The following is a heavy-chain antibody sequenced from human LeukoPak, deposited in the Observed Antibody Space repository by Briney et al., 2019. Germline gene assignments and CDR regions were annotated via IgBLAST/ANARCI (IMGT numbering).Heavy chain of an antibody. J-gene: IGHJ4*02. CDR2: ISSSSTYI. Sequence: KPGGSLRLSCAASGFTFTSYTLYWVRQAPGKGLEWVSSISSSSTYIYYADSVKGRFTISRDNAKNSLYLQMNSLRADDTAVYYCSRILSDTSGWYHFDYWGQGALVTVSS. D-gene: IGHD6-19*01. CDR3: SRILSDTSGWYHFDY. CDR1: GFTFTSYT. V-gene: IGHV3-21*01.